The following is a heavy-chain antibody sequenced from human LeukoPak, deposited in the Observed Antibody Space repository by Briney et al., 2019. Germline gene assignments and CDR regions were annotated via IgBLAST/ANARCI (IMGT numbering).Heavy chain of an antibody. CDR1: GGSTGSDY. CDR2: VYYSGVT. J-gene: IGHJ4*02. V-gene: IGHV4-59*01. Sequence: PSETLSLTCTVSGGSTGSDYWSWIRQPPGKGLEWLAYVYYSGVTSYNPSLKSRVAISIDTSKNQFSLKLSSVTAADTAVYYCASDSPGGSGSYQFDYWGQGTLVTVSS. D-gene: IGHD3-10*01. CDR3: ASDSPGGSGSYQFDY.